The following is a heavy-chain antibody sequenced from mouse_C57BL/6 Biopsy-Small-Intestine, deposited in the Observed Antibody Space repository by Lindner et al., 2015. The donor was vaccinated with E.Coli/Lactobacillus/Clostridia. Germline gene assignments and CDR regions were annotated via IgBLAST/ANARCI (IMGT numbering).Heavy chain of an antibody. CDR3: ARRALDGYYFDY. D-gene: IGHD2-3*01. CDR1: GFTFSDYG. V-gene: IGHV5-17*01. CDR2: ISGGSSTI. J-gene: IGHJ2*01. Sequence: VQRAGVVGRLSEAWRVPKLSCAASGFTFSDYGMHWVRQAPEKGLEWVAYISGGSSTIYYADTVKGRFTISRDNAKNTLFLQMTSLRSEDTAMYYCARRALDGYYFDYWGQGTALTVSS.